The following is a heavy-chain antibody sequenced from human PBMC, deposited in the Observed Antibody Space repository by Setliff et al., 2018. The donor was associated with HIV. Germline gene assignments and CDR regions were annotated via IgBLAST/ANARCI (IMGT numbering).Heavy chain of an antibody. J-gene: IGHJ4*02. CDR3: AREDSSGWYYFDY. CDR1: GFTFNNAW. D-gene: IGHD6-19*01. V-gene: IGHV3-74*01. CDR2: INTDGSST. Sequence: GGSLRLSCAASGFTFNNAWMTWVRQAPGKGLVWVSRINTDGSSTSYADSVKGRFTISRDNAKNSLYLQMNSLRAEDTAVYYCAREDSSGWYYFDYWGQGTLVTVSS.